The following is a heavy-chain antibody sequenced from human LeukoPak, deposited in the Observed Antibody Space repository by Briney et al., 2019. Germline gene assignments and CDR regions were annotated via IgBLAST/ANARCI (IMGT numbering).Heavy chain of an antibody. J-gene: IGHJ6*02. CDR3: ATTDYYYYYGMDV. CDR1: GGSFSGYY. CDR2: INHSGST. Sequence: SETLSLTCAVYGGSFSGYYWSWIRQPPGKGLEWIGEINHSGSTNYNPSLKSRVTISVDTSKNQFSLKLSSVTAADTAVYYCATTDYYYYYGMDVWGQGTTVTVSS. V-gene: IGHV4-34*01.